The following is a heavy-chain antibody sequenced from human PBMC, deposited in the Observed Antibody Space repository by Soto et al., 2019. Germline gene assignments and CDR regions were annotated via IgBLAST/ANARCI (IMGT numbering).Heavy chain of an antibody. CDR2: IIPIFGTA. CDR3: ARRGAYDYVWGSYRPVVPSVANYYYYGMDV. D-gene: IGHD3-16*02. CDR1: GGTFSSYA. Sequence: SVKVSCKASGGTFSSYAISWVRQAPGQGLEWMGGIIPIFGTANYAQKFQGRVTITADESTSTAYMEPSSLRSEDTAVYYCARRGAYDYVWGSYRPVVPSVANYYYYGMDVWGQGTTVTVSS. J-gene: IGHJ6*02. V-gene: IGHV1-69*13.